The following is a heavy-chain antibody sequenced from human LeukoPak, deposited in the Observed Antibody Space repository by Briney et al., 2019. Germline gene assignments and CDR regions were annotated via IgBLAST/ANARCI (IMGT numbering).Heavy chain of an antibody. CDR1: GYTFTSYD. V-gene: IGHV1-8*03. D-gene: IGHD2-21*02. Sequence: ASVKVSCKASGYTFTSYDINWVRHATAQGLEWMGCMNPNSGNTGYAQKFQGRVTITRNTSISTAYMELSSLRSEDTAVYYCARYPRPSRDIDYWRQGNVAPVSS. J-gene: IGHJ4*02. CDR2: MNPNSGNT. CDR3: ARYPRPSRDIDY.